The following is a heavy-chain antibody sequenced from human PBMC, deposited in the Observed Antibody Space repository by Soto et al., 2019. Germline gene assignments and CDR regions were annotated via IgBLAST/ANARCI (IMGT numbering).Heavy chain of an antibody. V-gene: IGHV3-30*03. Sequence: QVQLVESGGGVVQPGRSLRLSCAASGFTFSSYGMHWVRQAPGKGLEWVAVISYDGNNKYYADSVKGRFTISRDNSKNTLYLQMNSLRAEDTAVYYCVREWELLDYWGQGTLVTVSS. CDR1: GFTFSSYG. CDR3: VREWELLDY. J-gene: IGHJ4*02. D-gene: IGHD1-26*01. CDR2: ISYDGNNK.